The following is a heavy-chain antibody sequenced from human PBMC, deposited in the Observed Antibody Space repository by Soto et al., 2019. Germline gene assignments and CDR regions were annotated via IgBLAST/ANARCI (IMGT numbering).Heavy chain of an antibody. CDR3: AKTVNSGLGSQYFGD. J-gene: IGHJ4*02. CDR2: ISGSGGST. V-gene: IGHV3-23*01. CDR1: GFTFSSYA. D-gene: IGHD3-10*01. Sequence: GWSLRLSCAASGFTFSSYAMSWVRQAPGKGLEWVSAISGSGGSTYYADSVKGRFTISRDNSKNTLCLQMNSLRAEETAVYDCAKTVNSGLGSQYFGDWGQGSLGTVSS.